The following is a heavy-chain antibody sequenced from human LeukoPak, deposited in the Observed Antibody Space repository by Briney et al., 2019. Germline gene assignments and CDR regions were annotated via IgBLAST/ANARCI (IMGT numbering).Heavy chain of an antibody. V-gene: IGHV4-59*01. CDR1: GGSINSYY. Sequence: SETLSLTCSVSGGSINSYYWSWIRQPPGKGLEWIGYIHYSGTTNYNPSLKSRVTISVDTSKNQFSLKLNSVTAADTAVYYCARNGYCSSTSCRYWYFDLWGRGTLVTVSS. CDR3: ARNGYCSSTSCRYWYFDL. CDR2: IHYSGTT. J-gene: IGHJ2*01. D-gene: IGHD2-2*03.